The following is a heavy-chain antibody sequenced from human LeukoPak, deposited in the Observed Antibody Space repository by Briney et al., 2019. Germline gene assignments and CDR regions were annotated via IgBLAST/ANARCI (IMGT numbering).Heavy chain of an antibody. Sequence: SETLSLTCTVSGDSINSNFYYWGWIRQPPGKGLEWIGNIYYSGSTYYNPSLKSRVTISVDTSKNQFSLKLSSVTAADTAVYYCARRVRITMIVAGPLNYFDYWGQGTLVTVSS. CDR3: ARRVRITMIVAGPLNYFDY. D-gene: IGHD3-22*01. J-gene: IGHJ4*02. CDR1: GDSINSNFYY. CDR2: IYYSGST. V-gene: IGHV4-39*01.